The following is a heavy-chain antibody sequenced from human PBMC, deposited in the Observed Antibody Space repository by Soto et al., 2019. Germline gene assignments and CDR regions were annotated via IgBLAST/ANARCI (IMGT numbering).Heavy chain of an antibody. CDR1: GDSVSSNSAA. Sequence: KQSQTLSLTCAISGDSVSSNSAAWNWIRQSPSRGFEWLGRTYYRSKWYNDYAVSVKSRITINPDTSKNQFSLQLNSVTPEDTAVYYCARDLVVPAAMQLHAFDIWGQGTMVTVSS. D-gene: IGHD2-2*01. CDR3: ARDLVVPAAMQLHAFDI. CDR2: TYYRSKWYN. V-gene: IGHV6-1*01. J-gene: IGHJ3*02.